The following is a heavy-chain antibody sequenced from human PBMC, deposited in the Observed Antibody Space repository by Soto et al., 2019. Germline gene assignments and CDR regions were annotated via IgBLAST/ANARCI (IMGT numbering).Heavy chain of an antibody. CDR2: INHSGST. V-gene: IGHV4-34*01. J-gene: IGHJ5*02. CDR1: GGSFSGYY. CDR3: ARFDQLLWWFDP. Sequence: SETLSLTCAVYGGSFSGYYWSWIRQPPGKGLEWIGEINHSGSTNYNPSLKSRVTISVDTSKNQFSLKLSSVTAADTAVYYCARFDQLLWWFDPWGQGTLVTVSS. D-gene: IGHD2-2*01.